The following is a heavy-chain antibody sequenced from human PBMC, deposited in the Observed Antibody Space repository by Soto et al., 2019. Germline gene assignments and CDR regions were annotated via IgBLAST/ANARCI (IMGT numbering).Heavy chain of an antibody. Sequence: SETLSLSCSVSSASRRRSSYYWSWIRQPPGRGPEWIGSIYYSGNTYYKPSLKSRVSISIDTSRNQFSLKLTSVTAADTGVYYCASSSPFHYWGPGILVT. CDR3: ASSSPFHY. CDR1: SASRRRSSYY. J-gene: IGHJ4*02. CDR2: IYYSGNT. V-gene: IGHV4-39*01. D-gene: IGHD6-6*01.